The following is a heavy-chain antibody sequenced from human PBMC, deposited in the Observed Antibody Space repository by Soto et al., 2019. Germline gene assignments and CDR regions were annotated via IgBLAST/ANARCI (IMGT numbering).Heavy chain of an antibody. J-gene: IGHJ4*02. CDR3: ARDRRDGYKRYFEV. Sequence: LSITCTVSGVSITSYFWSWIRQTPGQGLDWIGSISFSGATYSNPSLKGRAALSVDTSENHLSLTLNSVTSADTAVYFCARDRRDGYKRYFEVWGQGNQVTVSS. CDR2: ISFSGAT. CDR1: GVSITSYF. V-gene: IGHV4-59*01. D-gene: IGHD3-9*01.